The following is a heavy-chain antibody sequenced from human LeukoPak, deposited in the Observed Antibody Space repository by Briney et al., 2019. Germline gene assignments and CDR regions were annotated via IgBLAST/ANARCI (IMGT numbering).Heavy chain of an antibody. V-gene: IGHV3-74*01. Sequence: GGTLRLSCAASGFTISNYWMHWVRHAPGKGLVWVSRINSDASSTSYADSVKGRFTISRDNAKNTLYLQMNSLRPEDTAVYYCARDRGVATMDYWGQGTLVTVSS. J-gene: IGHJ4*02. CDR1: GFTISNYW. D-gene: IGHD5-12*01. CDR3: ARDRGVATMDY. CDR2: INSDASST.